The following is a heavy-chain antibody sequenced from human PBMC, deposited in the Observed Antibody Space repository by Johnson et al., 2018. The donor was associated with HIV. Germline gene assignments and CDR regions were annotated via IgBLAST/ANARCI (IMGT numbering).Heavy chain of an antibody. Sequence: VQLVESGGGLVQPGRSLRLSCAASGFTFDDYAMHWVRQAPGTGLEWVSGIRWTSGSIGYADSVKGRFTISRDNAKNSLYLQMNSLRAEDTALYYCAKVYDSSGDAFDIWGQGTMVTVSS. J-gene: IGHJ3*02. CDR1: GFTFDDYA. CDR3: AKVYDSSGDAFDI. CDR2: IRWTSGSI. V-gene: IGHV3-9*01. D-gene: IGHD3-22*01.